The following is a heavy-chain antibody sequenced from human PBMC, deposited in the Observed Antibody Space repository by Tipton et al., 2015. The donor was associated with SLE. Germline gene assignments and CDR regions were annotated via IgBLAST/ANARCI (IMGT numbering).Heavy chain of an antibody. CDR2: MNPSSGNT. CDR1: GYTFTSYD. J-gene: IGHJ1*01. D-gene: IGHD6-13*01. Sequence: QVQLVQSGAELKKPGASVKVSCKAFGYTFTSYDINWVRQATGQGLEWMGWMNPSSGNTGYAQKFQGRVTMTRNTSISTVYMELSSLRFEDTAVYYCARGPYSSIWAEDFRHWGRGTLVPVSS. V-gene: IGHV1-8*01. CDR3: ARGPYSSIWAEDFRH.